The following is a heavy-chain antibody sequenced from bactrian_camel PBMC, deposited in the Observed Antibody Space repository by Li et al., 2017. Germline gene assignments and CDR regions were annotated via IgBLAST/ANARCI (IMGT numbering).Heavy chain of an antibody. CDR2: IDGGSDRRT. J-gene: IGHJ4*01. D-gene: IGHD5*01. Sequence: HVQLVESGGGSVQAGGSLNLSCVASGSSYITSYCMAWFRQAPGKEREGVAAIDGGSDRRTTYAGFVKGRFTISRDNAKNTLYLQMNYLKTEDTGVYYCITTLGSHAGLPNTPQGQGTQVTVS. V-gene: IGHV3S26*01. CDR1: GSSYITSYC.